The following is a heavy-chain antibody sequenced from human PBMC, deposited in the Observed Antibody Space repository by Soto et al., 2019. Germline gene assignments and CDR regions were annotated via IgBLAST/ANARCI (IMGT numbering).Heavy chain of an antibody. CDR2: IYDSGNT. CDR1: GGSISSGGYY. J-gene: IGHJ4*02. Sequence: QVQLRESGPGLVKPSQTLSLTCTVSGGSISSGGYYWSWIRQFPGKGLEWIGYIYDSGNTYYNPSLKIPITISTDTSKSQFSLNLTSVTAADTAVYYCASQATGWYPDYWGQGTLVTVSS. V-gene: IGHV4-31*01. CDR3: ASQATGWYPDY. D-gene: IGHD6-19*01.